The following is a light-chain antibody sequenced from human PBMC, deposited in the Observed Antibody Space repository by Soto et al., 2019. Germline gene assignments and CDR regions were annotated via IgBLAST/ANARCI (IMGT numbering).Light chain of an antibody. V-gene: IGKV1-5*01. CDR3: QQYDNYSRYT. CDR2: DAS. CDR1: QSIGTW. J-gene: IGKJ2*01. Sequence: DIQMTQSPSTLSASVGDRVTISCRASQSIGTWLAWYQQQPGKAPTLLIYDASSFDSGVPSRFSGRGSGTEFTLTISSLQPDDFATYYCQQYDNYSRYTFGQGTRLEIK.